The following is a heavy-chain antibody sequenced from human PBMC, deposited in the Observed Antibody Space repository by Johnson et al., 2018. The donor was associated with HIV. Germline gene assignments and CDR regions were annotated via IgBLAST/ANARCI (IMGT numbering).Heavy chain of an antibody. CDR1: GFTFSSYA. V-gene: IGHV3-30*02. J-gene: IGHJ3*02. D-gene: IGHD5-12*01. Sequence: QVHLVESGGGVVQPGGSLRLSCAASGFTFSSYAMHWVRQAPGKGLEWVAFIRYDGSNKYYADSVKGRFTISRDNAKNSLYLQMSSLKAEDTALYYCVKERRGLDAFDIWGQGTMVTVSS. CDR3: VKERRGLDAFDI. CDR2: IRYDGSNK.